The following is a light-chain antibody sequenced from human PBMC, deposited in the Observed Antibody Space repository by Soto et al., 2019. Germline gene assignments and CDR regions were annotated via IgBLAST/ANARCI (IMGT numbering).Light chain of an antibody. CDR2: GNF. V-gene: IGLV1-40*01. J-gene: IGLJ1*01. CDR1: SSNIGAGYD. CDR3: QSYDSSLSGYV. Sequence: QTVVTQPPSVSGAPGQRVTFSCTGTSSNIGAGYDVHWYQQLPGTAPKLLIYGNFNRPSGVPDRFSGSKSGTSASLAITGLQAEDEADYYCQSYDSSLSGYVFGTGTKLTVL.